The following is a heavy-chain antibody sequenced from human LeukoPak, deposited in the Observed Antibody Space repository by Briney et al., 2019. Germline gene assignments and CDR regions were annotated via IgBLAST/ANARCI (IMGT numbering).Heavy chain of an antibody. CDR1: GGSISSSSYY. J-gene: IGHJ4*02. CDR2: SYYSGST. D-gene: IGHD3-10*01. Sequence: SQTPSLTCNVSGGSISSSSYYWGWIRQPPGKGLEWIGGSYYSGSTYYNPSLKSRVTISVDTSKNQFSLKLSSVTAADTAVYYCARDALYGSGSETVFDYWGQGTLVTVSS. V-gene: IGHV4-39*07. CDR3: ARDALYGSGSETVFDY.